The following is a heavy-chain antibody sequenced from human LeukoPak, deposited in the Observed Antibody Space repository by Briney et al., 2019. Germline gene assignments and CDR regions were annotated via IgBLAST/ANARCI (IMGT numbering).Heavy chain of an antibody. V-gene: IGHV1-18*01. D-gene: IGHD4-17*01. J-gene: IGHJ5*02. CDR2: ISAYNGNT. CDR1: GYTFTSYG. CDR3: ARVPSTDGDLYNWFDP. Sequence: ASVKVSCKASGYTFTSYGISWVRQAPGQGLEWMGWISAYNGNTNYAQKLQGRVTMTTDTSTSTAYMELRSLRSDDTAVYYCARVPSTDGDLYNWFDPWGQGTLVTVSS.